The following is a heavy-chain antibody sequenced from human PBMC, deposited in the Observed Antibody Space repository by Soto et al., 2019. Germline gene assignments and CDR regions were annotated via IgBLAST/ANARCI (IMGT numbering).Heavy chain of an antibody. V-gene: IGHV1-69*01. CDR2: IIPIFGTA. CDR1: GGTFSSYA. J-gene: IGHJ2*01. Sequence: VQLVQSGAEVKKPGSSVKVSCKASGGTFSSYAISWVRQAPGQGLEWMGGIIPIFGTANYAQKFQGRVTITADESTSTAYMELSSLRSEDTAVYYGARVYCGGDCYSSSWYFDLWGRGTLVTVSS. CDR3: ARVYCGGDCYSSSWYFDL. D-gene: IGHD2-21*02.